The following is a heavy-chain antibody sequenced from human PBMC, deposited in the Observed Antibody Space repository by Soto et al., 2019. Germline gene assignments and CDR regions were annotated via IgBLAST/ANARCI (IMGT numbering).Heavy chain of an antibody. Sequence: GGSLRLSCAASGFTFDDYAMHWVRQAPGKGLEWVSGISWNSGSIGYADSVKGRFTISRDNAKNSLYLQMNSLRAEDTALYYCAKDVDYGVPGYGMDVWRQGTTVTVSS. V-gene: IGHV3-9*01. D-gene: IGHD3-10*01. CDR1: GFTFDDYA. CDR3: AKDVDYGVPGYGMDV. CDR2: ISWNSGSI. J-gene: IGHJ6*02.